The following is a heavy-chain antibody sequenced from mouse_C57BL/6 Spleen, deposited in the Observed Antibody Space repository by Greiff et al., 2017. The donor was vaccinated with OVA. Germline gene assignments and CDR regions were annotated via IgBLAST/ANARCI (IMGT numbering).Heavy chain of an antibody. CDR3: ARLHQLSNYFDY. V-gene: IGHV1-55*01. Sequence: QVQLQQPGAGLVKPGASVKMSCKASGYTFTSYWITWVSQRPGQGLEWIGDIYPGSGSTNYNEKFKSKATLTVDTSSSTAYMQLSSLTSEDSAVYYCARLHQLSNYFDYWGQGTTLTVSS. CDR1: GYTFTSYW. D-gene: IGHD3-2*02. CDR2: IYPGSGST. J-gene: IGHJ2*01.